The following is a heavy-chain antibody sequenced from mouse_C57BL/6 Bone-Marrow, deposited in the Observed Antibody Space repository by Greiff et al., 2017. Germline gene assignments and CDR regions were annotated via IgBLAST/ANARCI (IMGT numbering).Heavy chain of an antibody. D-gene: IGHD3-1*01. V-gene: IGHV1-69*01. CDR3: ARAGGPNSGRWFAY. CDR2: IDPSDSYT. CDR1: GYTFTSYW. Sequence: QVHVKQPGAELVMPGASVKLSCKASGYTFTSYWMHWVKQRPGQGLEWIGEIDPSDSYTNYNQKFKGKSTLTVDKSSSTAYMQLSSLTSEDSAVYYCARAGGPNSGRWFAYWGQGTLVTVSA. J-gene: IGHJ3*01.